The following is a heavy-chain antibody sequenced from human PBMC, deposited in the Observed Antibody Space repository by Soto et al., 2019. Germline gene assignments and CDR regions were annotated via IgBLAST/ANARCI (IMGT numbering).Heavy chain of an antibody. CDR2: IYYRGTT. CDR3: ATYYDSSGPSFDY. CDR1: GGSISSGDHY. D-gene: IGHD3-22*01. J-gene: IGHJ4*02. V-gene: IGHV4-30-4*01. Sequence: LSLTCTVSGGSISSGDHYWSWVRQPPGKGLEWIAYIYYRGTTYYNPSLKSRVTMSVDTSKNQFSLSLNSVTAADTAVYYCATYYDSSGPSFDYWGQGTLVTVSS.